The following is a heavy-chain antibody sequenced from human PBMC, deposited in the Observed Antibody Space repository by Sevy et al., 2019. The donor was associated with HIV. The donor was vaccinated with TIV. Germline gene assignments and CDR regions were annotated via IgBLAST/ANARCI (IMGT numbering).Heavy chain of an antibody. J-gene: IGHJ4*02. CDR1: GGSISSSSYY. CDR2: IYYSGST. Sequence: SETLSLTCTVSGGSISSSSYYWGWIRQPPGKGLEWIWSIYYSGSTYYNPSLKSRVTISVDTSKNQFSLKLSSVTAADTAVYYCARPNPYYYDSSGYTTYYFDYWGQGTLVTVSS. V-gene: IGHV4-39*01. D-gene: IGHD3-22*01. CDR3: ARPNPYYYDSSGYTTYYFDY.